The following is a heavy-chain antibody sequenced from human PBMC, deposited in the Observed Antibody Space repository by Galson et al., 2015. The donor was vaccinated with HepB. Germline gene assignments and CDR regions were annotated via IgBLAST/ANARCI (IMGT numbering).Heavy chain of an antibody. CDR2: ISSSSSYI. V-gene: IGHV3-21*01. D-gene: IGHD6-13*01. CDR1: GFTFSRNS. Sequence: SLRLSCAASGFTFSRNSMNWVRQAPGKGLEWVSSISSSSSYIYYADSVKGRFTISRDNAKNSLYLQMNSLRAEDTAVYYCARWLSSSWYAYYWGQGTLVTVSS. CDR3: ARWLSSSWYAYY. J-gene: IGHJ4*02.